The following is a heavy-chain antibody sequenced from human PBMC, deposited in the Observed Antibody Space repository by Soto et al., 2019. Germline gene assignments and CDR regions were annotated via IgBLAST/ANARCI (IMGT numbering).Heavy chain of an antibody. D-gene: IGHD5-18*01. CDR3: ATRDTSRFY. V-gene: IGHV4-4*02. J-gene: IGHJ4*02. CDR1: GVSISSHDW. Sequence: QVQLQESGPGLVKPSGTLSLTCAVSGVSISSHDWWTWVRQPPGKGLEGIGESHQSWNTNYNSSPKSRVTIAVDKSKNQFSLKLSSVTVADTAVYYCATRDTSRFYWGQGILVTVSS. CDR2: SHQSWNT.